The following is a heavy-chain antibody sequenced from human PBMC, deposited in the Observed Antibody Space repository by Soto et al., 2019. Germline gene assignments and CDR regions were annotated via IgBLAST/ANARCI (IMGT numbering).Heavy chain of an antibody. Sequence: ASVKVSCKSSGYTFSAYYVHGVRQAPGQGLEWMGWINPNTGGTKYAQKFQGRVTMTSDSSISTAYMELSRLTSDDTAVYYCARSALVLRLYVPTADWFDPWGQGTLVTVSS. CDR2: INPNTGGT. V-gene: IGHV1-2*02. J-gene: IGHJ5*02. CDR3: ARSALVLRLYVPTADWFDP. D-gene: IGHD2-8*02. CDR1: GYTFSAYY.